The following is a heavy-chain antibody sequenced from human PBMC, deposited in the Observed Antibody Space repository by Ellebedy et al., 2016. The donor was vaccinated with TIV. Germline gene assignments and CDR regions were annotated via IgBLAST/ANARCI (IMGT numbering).Heavy chain of an antibody. CDR1: GFTFNSYW. CDR3: VRDGAYGDYSPGYYGMDV. J-gene: IGHJ6*02. CDR2: INQDGSRI. D-gene: IGHD3-22*01. Sequence: GGSLRLSCAASGFTFNSYWMSRVRQAPGKGLERVANINQDGSRIYYVDSVKGRFTISRDNAKNSVYLRMNTLRVEDTAVYHCVRDGAYGDYSPGYYGMDVWGQGTTVTVSS. V-gene: IGHV3-7*03.